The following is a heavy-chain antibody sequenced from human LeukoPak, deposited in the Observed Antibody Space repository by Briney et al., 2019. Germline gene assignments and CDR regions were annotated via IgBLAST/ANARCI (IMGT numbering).Heavy chain of an antibody. V-gene: IGHV4-59*01. Sequence: SETPSLTCTVSGGSISSYYWSWIRQPPGKGLEWIGYIYYSGSTNYNPSLKSRVTISVDTSKNQFSLKLSSVTAADTAVYYCARGPPVDYRGQGTLVTVSS. J-gene: IGHJ4*02. CDR3: ARGPPVDY. CDR1: GGSISSYY. CDR2: IYYSGST.